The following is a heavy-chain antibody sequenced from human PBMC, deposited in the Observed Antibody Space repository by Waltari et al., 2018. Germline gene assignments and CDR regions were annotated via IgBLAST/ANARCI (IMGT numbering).Heavy chain of an antibody. CDR3: ARKAPGSTDAFDI. CDR2: IYYSGST. CDR1: GGSISSHY. J-gene: IGHJ3*02. D-gene: IGHD2-15*01. V-gene: IGHV4-59*11. Sequence: QVQLQESGPGLVKPSETLSLTCTVSGGSISSHYWSWIRQPPGTGLEWIGYIYYSGSTNYNPSLKSRVTISVDTSKNQFSLKLSSVTAADTAVYYCARKAPGSTDAFDIWGQGTMVTVSS.